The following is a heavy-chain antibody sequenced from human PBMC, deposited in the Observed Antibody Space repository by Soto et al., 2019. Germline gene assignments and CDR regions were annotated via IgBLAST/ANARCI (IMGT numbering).Heavy chain of an antibody. CDR3: AREDYYDSSGYYTADEYYYYGMDV. J-gene: IGHJ6*02. CDR1: GDSVSSNSAA. CDR2: TYYRSKWYN. V-gene: IGHV6-1*01. Sequence: SQTLSLTCAISGDSVSSNSAAWNWIRQSPSRGLEWLGRTYYRSKWYNDYAVSVKSRITINPDTSKNQFSLQLNSVTPEDTAVYYCAREDYYDSSGYYTADEYYYYGMDVWGQGTTVTVSS. D-gene: IGHD3-22*01.